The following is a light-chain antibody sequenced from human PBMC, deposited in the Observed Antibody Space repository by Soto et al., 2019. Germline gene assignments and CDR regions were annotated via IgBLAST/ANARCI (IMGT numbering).Light chain of an antibody. CDR1: QSVSSSY. J-gene: IGKJ4*01. CDR2: GAS. Sequence: EILLTQSPDTLSLSPGERATLSCRASQSVSSSYLAWYQQKPGQAPRLLIYGASSRATGIPDRFSGSGSGTDFTLTISRLEPEDFAVYYCQQYGSSPLTFGGGTKV. CDR3: QQYGSSPLT. V-gene: IGKV3-20*01.